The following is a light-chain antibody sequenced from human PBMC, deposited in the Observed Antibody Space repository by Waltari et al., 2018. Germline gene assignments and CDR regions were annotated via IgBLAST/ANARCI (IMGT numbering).Light chain of an antibody. CDR2: SNK. J-gene: IGLJ3*02. V-gene: IGLV1-44*01. CDR3: SAWDDSVNGVV. CDR1: ATNIGSNA. Sequence: QSVLTQPPSASGTPGQRVSISCSGSATNIGSNAVHWYQQLPGPAPKLLIHSNKQRPSGVPDRFSGSKSGTSASLAISGLQSEDEVDYYCSAWDDSVNGVVFGGGTKVTVL.